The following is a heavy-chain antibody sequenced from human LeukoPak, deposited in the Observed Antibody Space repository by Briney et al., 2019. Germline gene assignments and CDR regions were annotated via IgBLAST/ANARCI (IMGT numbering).Heavy chain of an antibody. CDR2: MNPNSGNT. J-gene: IGHJ4*02. Sequence: ASVKVSCKASGYTFTSYDINWVRQATGQGLEWMGWMNPNSGNTGYAQKFQGRVTMTRNTSISTAYMELSSLRSEDTAVYYCAKDLLENWNSPRLSDYWGQGTLVTVSS. D-gene: IGHD1-7*01. CDR3: AKDLLENWNSPRLSDY. CDR1: GYTFTSYD. V-gene: IGHV1-8*01.